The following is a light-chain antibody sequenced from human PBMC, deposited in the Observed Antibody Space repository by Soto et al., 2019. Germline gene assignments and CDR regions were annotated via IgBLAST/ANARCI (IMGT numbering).Light chain of an antibody. Sequence: IQMTPSPSTLSASVRDSLTITCRASQSISRWLAWYQQKPGRAPKVLIYAASTLQSGVPSRFSGRGSGTDFTLTISRVEPEDFALYYCQQYGTSLWTFGQGTDWRL. CDR3: QQYGTSLWT. CDR1: QSISRW. CDR2: AAS. V-gene: IGKV1-5*01. J-gene: IGKJ5*01.